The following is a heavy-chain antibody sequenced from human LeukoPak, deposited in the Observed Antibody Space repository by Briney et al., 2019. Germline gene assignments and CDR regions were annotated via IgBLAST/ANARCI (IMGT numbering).Heavy chain of an antibody. Sequence: ASVKDSCKTSGYTFTNYDISWVRQPPAQELEWMGWISGSNGNTNYEQKVQDRLTMTADTSTNTAYMELRSVRSDDTAVYYCGRDRRMFCDILTGYYEFDYWGQGTLVTVSS. CDR3: GRDRRMFCDILTGYYEFDY. D-gene: IGHD3-9*01. CDR1: GYTFTNYD. CDR2: ISGSNGNT. J-gene: IGHJ4*02. V-gene: IGHV1-18*01.